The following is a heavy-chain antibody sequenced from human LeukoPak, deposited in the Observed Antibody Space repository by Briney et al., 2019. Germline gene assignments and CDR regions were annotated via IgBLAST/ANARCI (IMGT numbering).Heavy chain of an antibody. Sequence: GGSLRLSCAVSGFTFSSYGMHWVRQAPGKGLEWMAVIWYDGSNKYYADSVKGRFTISRDNSKNTLYLQMNSLRAEDTAVYYCARGQHYMDVWGQGTTVTVSS. CDR2: IWYDGSNK. J-gene: IGHJ6*02. CDR1: GFTFSSYG. V-gene: IGHV3-33*08. CDR3: ARGQHYMDV.